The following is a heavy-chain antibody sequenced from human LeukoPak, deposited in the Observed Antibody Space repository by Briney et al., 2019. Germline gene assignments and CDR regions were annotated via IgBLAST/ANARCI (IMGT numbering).Heavy chain of an antibody. V-gene: IGHV4-59*01. D-gene: IGHD3-3*01. J-gene: IGHJ3*02. CDR2: IYYSGST. Sequence: PSETLSLTCTVSGGSISSYYWSWIRQPPGKGLEWIGYIYYSGSTNYNPSLKSRVTISVDTSKNQFSLKLSSVTAADTAVYYCARSYDFWSGPDALDIWGQGTMVTVSS. CDR1: GGSISSYY. CDR3: ARSYDFWSGPDALDI.